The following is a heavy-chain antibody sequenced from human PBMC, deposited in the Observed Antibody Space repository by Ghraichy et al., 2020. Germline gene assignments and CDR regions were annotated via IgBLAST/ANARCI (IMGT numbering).Heavy chain of an antibody. D-gene: IGHD4-17*01. V-gene: IGHV4-39*01. CDR2: IYYSGST. J-gene: IGHJ4*02. Sequence: GSLSLTCTVSGGSISSSSSYWGWIRQPPGKGLEWIGSIYYSGSTYYNTSLKSRVTISVDTSKNQFSLKVSSVTAADTAVYYCARQTTVTSLVHYFDYWGQGTLVTVSS. CDR3: ARQTTVTSLVHYFDY. CDR1: GGSISSSSSY.